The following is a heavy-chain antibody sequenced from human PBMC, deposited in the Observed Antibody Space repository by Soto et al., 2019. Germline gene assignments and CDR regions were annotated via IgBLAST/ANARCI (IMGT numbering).Heavy chain of an antibody. V-gene: IGHV1-69*01. CDR3: ARSQVVTAEISWVSDY. D-gene: IGHD2-21*02. CDR1: GGTFSSYA. J-gene: IGHJ4*02. Sequence: QVQLGQSGAEVKKPGSAVKVSCNASGGTFSSYAISWVRQAPGQGLEWMGGIIPIFGTANYEQKFQGSVTLTADESTSTAYMELSSLRSEDTAVYYCARSQVVTAEISWVSDYWGQGTLVTVSS. CDR2: IIPIFGTA.